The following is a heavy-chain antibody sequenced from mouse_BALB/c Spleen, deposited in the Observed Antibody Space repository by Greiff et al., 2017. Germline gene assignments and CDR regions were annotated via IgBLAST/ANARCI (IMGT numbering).Heavy chain of an antibody. Sequence: EVKLMESGGGLVQPGGSRKLSCAASGFTFSRFGMHWVRQAPEKGLEWVAYISSGSSTIYYADTVKGRFTISRDNPKNTLFLQMTSLRSEDTAMYYCARSGGNYDYAMDYWGQGTSVTVSS. V-gene: IGHV5-17*02. D-gene: IGHD2-1*01. J-gene: IGHJ4*01. CDR2: ISSGSSTI. CDR1: GFTFSRFG. CDR3: ARSGGNYDYAMDY.